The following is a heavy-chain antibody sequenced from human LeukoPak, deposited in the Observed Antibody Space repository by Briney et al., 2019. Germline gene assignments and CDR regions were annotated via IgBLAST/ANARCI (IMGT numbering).Heavy chain of an antibody. V-gene: IGHV1-18*01. Sequence: EASVKVSCKASGYTFTSYGISWVRQAPGQGLEWMGWISAYNGNTNYAQKLQGRVTMTEDTSTDTAYMELSSLRSEDTAVYYCATKVAAAGTYAFDIWGQGTMVTVSS. CDR3: ATKVAAAGTYAFDI. J-gene: IGHJ3*02. CDR2: ISAYNGNT. D-gene: IGHD6-13*01. CDR1: GYTFTSYG.